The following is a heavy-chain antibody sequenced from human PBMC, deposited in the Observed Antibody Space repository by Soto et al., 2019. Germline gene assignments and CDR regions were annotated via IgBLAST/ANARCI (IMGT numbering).Heavy chain of an antibody. CDR3: ARVRSLRLLFDYYYYMDV. D-gene: IGHD5-12*01. V-gene: IGHV1-8*01. Sequence: GASVKVSCKASGYTFTSYDINWVRQATGQGLEWMGWMNPNSGNTGYAQKFQGRVTMTRNTSISTAYMELSSLRSEDTAVYYCARVRSLRLLFDYYYYMDVWGKGTTVTVSS. J-gene: IGHJ6*03. CDR1: GYTFTSYD. CDR2: MNPNSGNT.